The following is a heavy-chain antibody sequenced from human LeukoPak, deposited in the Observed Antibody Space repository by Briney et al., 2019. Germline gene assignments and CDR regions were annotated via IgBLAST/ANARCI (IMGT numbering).Heavy chain of an antibody. Sequence: SETLSLTCAVYGGSFSGYYWSWIRQPPGKGLEWIGEINHSGSTNYNPSLKSRVTISVDTSKNQCSLNLSSVTAADTAVYYCARRGYDILTGYLGREISGRVDFDSWGQGTLVTVSS. CDR2: INHSGST. D-gene: IGHD3-9*01. V-gene: IGHV4-34*01. CDR3: ARRGYDILTGYLGREISGRVDFDS. J-gene: IGHJ4*02. CDR1: GGSFSGYY.